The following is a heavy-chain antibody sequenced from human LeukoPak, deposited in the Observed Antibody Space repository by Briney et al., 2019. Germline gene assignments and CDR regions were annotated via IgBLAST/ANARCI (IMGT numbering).Heavy chain of an antibody. D-gene: IGHD1-26*01. CDR1: GFTFSSYG. Sequence: PGGSLRLSCAASGFTFSSYGMHWVRQAPGKGLEWVAVISYDGSNKYYADSVKGRFTISRDNAKNSLYLQMNSLRAEDTAVYYCARDLGASQHLSWFGPWGQGTLVTVPS. CDR3: ARDLGASQHLSWFGP. J-gene: IGHJ5*02. CDR2: ISYDGSNK. V-gene: IGHV3-30*03.